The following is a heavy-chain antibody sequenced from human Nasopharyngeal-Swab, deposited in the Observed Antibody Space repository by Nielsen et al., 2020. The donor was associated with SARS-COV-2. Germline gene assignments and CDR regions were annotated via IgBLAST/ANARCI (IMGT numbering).Heavy chain of an antibody. V-gene: IGHV3-23*01. D-gene: IGHD4-17*01. CDR3: AKDYGDYPWYFDY. J-gene: IGHJ4*02. Sequence: GESLKISCAAPGFTFSSFAMSWVRQAPGKGLEWVSAISGSGGSTYYADSVKGRFTISRDNSKNTLYLQMNSLRAEDTAVYYCAKDYGDYPWYFDYWGQGTLVTVSS. CDR2: ISGSGGST. CDR1: GFTFSSFA.